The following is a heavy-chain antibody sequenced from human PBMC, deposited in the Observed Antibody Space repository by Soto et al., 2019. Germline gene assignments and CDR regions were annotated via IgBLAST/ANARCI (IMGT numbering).Heavy chain of an antibody. CDR2: VSPPFRTS. Sequence: QVQLVQSGAEVKKPGSSVKWSCKTSGVSFNNNGIGWVRQAPGHGLEWMGGVSPPFRTSNYARKFQGRISITADASTGTVNMELSSLTSEDTAQYYCARVLYYGSGSYSPYGMDVWGQGTTLTVSS. CDR3: ARVLYYGSGSYSPYGMDV. D-gene: IGHD3-10*01. J-gene: IGHJ6*02. V-gene: IGHV1-69*01. CDR1: GVSFNNNG.